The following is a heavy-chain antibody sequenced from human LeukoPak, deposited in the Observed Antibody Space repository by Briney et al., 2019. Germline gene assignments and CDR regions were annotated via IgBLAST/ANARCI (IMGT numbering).Heavy chain of an antibody. CDR1: GYTLTTYG. D-gene: IGHD3-10*01. CDR3: ASGSITMIRGVVYYYYGLDV. Sequence: ASVKVSCKASGYTLTTYGVSWVRQAPGQGLEWMGWISGYDGSTRYAQQFQGRVTMTKDTSTRTVYMELRSLRSDDPAIYYCASGSITMIRGVVYYYYGLDVWGQGTTVTVSS. J-gene: IGHJ6*02. V-gene: IGHV1-18*01. CDR2: ISGYDGST.